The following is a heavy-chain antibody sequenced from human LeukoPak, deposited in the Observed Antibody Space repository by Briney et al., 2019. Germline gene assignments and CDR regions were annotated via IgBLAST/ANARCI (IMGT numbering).Heavy chain of an antibody. V-gene: IGHV6-1*01. CDR1: GDSVSSNSAA. CDR3: ARVVGSGSYLPAYYFDY. CDR2: TYYRSKWYS. D-gene: IGHD3-10*01. Sequence: SQTLSLTCAISGDSVSSNSAAWNWIRQSPSRGLEWLGRTYYRSKWYSDYAVSVKSRITINPDTSKNQFSLQLNSVTPEDTAVYYCARVVGSGSYLPAYYFDYWGQGTLVTVSS. J-gene: IGHJ4*02.